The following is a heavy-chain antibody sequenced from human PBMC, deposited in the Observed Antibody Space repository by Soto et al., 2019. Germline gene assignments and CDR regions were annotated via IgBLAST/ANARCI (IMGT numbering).Heavy chain of an antibody. J-gene: IGHJ4*02. CDR3: ARMSSSVSPGC. CDR2: INSTGTIK. Sequence: EVQLVESGGGLVQPGGSLRLSCAASGVTFSAYGMNWVRQAPGKGLEWVAYINSTGTIKYYAGSVKGRFTISRDNAKNSLYLQMNSLRAEDTDVYYCARMSSSVSPGCWGQGTLVTVSS. D-gene: IGHD2-2*01. CDR1: GVTFSAYG. V-gene: IGHV3-48*01.